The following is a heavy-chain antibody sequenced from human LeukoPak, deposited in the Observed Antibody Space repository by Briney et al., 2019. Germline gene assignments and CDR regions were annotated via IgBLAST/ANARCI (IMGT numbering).Heavy chain of an antibody. V-gene: IGHV3-7*01. D-gene: IGHD2-2*01. J-gene: IGHJ3*02. Sequence: GGSLRLSCAASGFTFSSYWMSWVRQAPGKGLEWVANIKQDGSEKYYVDSVKGRFTISRDNAKNSLYLQMNSLRAEDTAVYYCAREESWYCSSTSCWGHNAFDIWGQGTMVTVSS. CDR2: IKQDGSEK. CDR1: GFTFSSYW. CDR3: AREESWYCSSTSCWGHNAFDI.